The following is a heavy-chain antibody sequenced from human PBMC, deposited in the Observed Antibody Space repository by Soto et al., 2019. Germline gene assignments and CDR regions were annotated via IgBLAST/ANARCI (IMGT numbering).Heavy chain of an antibody. CDR2: IWYDGNNK. CDR1: GFTFTNYG. D-gene: IGHD1-26*01. CDR3: TRDPYGGSRYYFDS. Sequence: QVQLVESGGGVVQPGRSLRLSCAASGFTFTNYGMHWVRQAPGKGLEWVAVIWYDGNNKYYADSVKGRFAISKDNYQNTLYLQMNNLRPEDTAVYYCTRDPYGGSRYYFDSWGQGTLVTVSS. V-gene: IGHV3-33*01. J-gene: IGHJ4*02.